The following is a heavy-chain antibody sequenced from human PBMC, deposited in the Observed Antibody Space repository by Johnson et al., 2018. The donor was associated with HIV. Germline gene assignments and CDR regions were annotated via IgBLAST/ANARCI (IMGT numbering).Heavy chain of an antibody. CDR1: GFTFHSYA. CDR2: ISYDGSNK. V-gene: IGHV3-30-3*01. CDR3: ARDQVVEMATIIGDDAFDI. D-gene: IGHD5-24*01. J-gene: IGHJ3*02. Sequence: QMLLVESGGGVVQPGRSLRLSCVASGFTFHSYAMHWVRQAPGKGLEWVAVISYDGSNKYYADSVKGRFTISRDNSKNTLYLQMNSLRAEDTAVYYCARDQVVEMATIIGDDAFDIWGQGTMVTVSS.